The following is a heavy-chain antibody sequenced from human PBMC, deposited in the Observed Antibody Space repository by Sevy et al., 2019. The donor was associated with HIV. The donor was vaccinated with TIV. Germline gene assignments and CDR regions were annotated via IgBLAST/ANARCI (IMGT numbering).Heavy chain of an antibody. V-gene: IGHV1-18*01. CDR3: ARDPGEKDYVWGSYRSTLYFDY. CDR2: ISAYNGNT. Sequence: ASVKVSCKASGYIFTSYGITWVRQAPGQGLEWMGWISAYNGNTNYAQKLQGRVTMTTDRSTSTAYMELRSLRSDDTAVYYCARDPGEKDYVWGSYRSTLYFDYWGQGTLLTVSS. J-gene: IGHJ4*02. D-gene: IGHD3-16*02. CDR1: GYIFTSYG.